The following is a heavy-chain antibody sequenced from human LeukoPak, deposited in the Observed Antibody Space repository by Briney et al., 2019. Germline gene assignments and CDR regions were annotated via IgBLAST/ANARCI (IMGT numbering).Heavy chain of an antibody. CDR3: ARDRVQIWSYVGTFDS. CDR2: ISFDGRNI. V-gene: IGHV3-30*03. D-gene: IGHD1-1*01. J-gene: IGHJ4*02. Sequence: GRSLRLSCAASGFIFTTYSMHWLRQTPGRGLEWVALISFDGRNILYADSVRGRFTISRDITKNTLYLQMNSLRPEDTAVYYCARDRVQIWSYVGTFDSWGQGSLVTVSS. CDR1: GFIFTTYS.